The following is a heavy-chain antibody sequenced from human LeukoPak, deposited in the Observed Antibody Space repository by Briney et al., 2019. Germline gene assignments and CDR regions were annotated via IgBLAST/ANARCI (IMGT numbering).Heavy chain of an antibody. V-gene: IGHV3-23*01. J-gene: IGHJ4*02. CDR3: ARVGPTTRIIDY. CDR2: ISSGGDTT. D-gene: IGHD1-26*01. Sequence: PGGSLRLSCPASGFTYSNYAMTWVPQAPGEGLEWVSAISSGGDTTYYAESVKGRFTISRDNSKTTLYLQMDSLRAEDTAVYYCARVGPTTRIIDYWGQGTLVTVSS. CDR1: GFTYSNYA.